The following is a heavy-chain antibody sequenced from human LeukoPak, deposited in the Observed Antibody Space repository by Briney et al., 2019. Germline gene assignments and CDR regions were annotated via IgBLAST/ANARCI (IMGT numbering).Heavy chain of an antibody. CDR2: IYYSGST. D-gene: IGHD3-3*01. CDR1: GGSISSGDYY. Sequence: SETLSLTCTVSGGSISSGDYYWSWIRQPPGKGLEWIGYIYYSGSTYYNPSLKSRVTISVDTSKNQFSLKLSSVTAADTAVYYCAFTPQDDFWSGYYYWGQGTLVTVSS. CDR3: AFTPQDDFWSGYYY. J-gene: IGHJ4*02. V-gene: IGHV4-30-4*02.